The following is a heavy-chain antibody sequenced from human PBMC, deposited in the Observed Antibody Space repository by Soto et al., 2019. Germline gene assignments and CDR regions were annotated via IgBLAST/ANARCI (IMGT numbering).Heavy chain of an antibody. CDR1: GYSFTSYW. V-gene: IGHV5-51*01. D-gene: IGHD1-1*01. CDR3: VVQQKLPWVNA. Sequence: GESLKISCKGSGYSFTSYWIGWVRQMPGKGLEWMGIIYPGDSDARYSPSFQGQVTISADESITTAYLQWDSLKASDTAIYYCVVQQKLPWVNAWGQGTLVTVSS. CDR2: IYPGDSDA. J-gene: IGHJ5*02.